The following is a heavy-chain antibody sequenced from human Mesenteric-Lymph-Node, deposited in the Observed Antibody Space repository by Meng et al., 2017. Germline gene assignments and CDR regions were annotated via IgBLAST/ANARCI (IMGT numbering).Heavy chain of an antibody. V-gene: IGHV4-34*12. CDR2: IIHGGSP. CDR1: CGSLSGAY. J-gene: IGHJ4*02. D-gene: IGHD2-8*02. Sequence: QLPRQRWGAGLVKPSAPLSLTCAVNCGSLSGAYWNWIRQPPGKGLEWIGEIIHGGSPSYNPSLKSRVTISIDTSKNQLSLMLSSVTAADTAVYYCARRPTGIDYWGQGTLVTVSS. CDR3: ARRPTGIDY.